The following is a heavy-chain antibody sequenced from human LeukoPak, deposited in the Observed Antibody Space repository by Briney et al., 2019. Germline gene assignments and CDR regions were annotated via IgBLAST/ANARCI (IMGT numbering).Heavy chain of an antibody. Sequence: ASVKVSCKASGYTFTSYYMHWVRQAPGQGLEWMGIINPSGGSTSYAQKFQGRVTMTEDTSTDTAYMELSSLRSEDTAVYYCATPTPLRFLEWSRQYFQHWGQGTLVTVSS. D-gene: IGHD3-3*01. CDR1: GYTFTSYY. CDR3: ATPTPLRFLEWSRQYFQH. V-gene: IGHV1-46*01. J-gene: IGHJ1*01. CDR2: INPSGGST.